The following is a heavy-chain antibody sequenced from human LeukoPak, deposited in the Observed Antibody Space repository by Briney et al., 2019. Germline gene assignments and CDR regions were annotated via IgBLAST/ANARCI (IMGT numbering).Heavy chain of an antibody. D-gene: IGHD6-13*01. J-gene: IGHJ4*02. CDR3: ARGGSTWYDY. CDR1: GFTFSSYW. Sequence: GGSLRLSCAASGFTFSSYWMHWVRQAPGKGLVWVSRISPDGSSVIYADSVKGRFTTSTDNAKNTLFLQMNSLRAEDTAVYYCARGGSTWYDYWGQGTLVTVSS. V-gene: IGHV3-74*01. CDR2: ISPDGSSV.